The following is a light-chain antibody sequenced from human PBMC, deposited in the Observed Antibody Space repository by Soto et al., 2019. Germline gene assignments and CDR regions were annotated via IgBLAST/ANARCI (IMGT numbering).Light chain of an antibody. Sequence: QSALTQPASGSGSPGQSITISCTGTRSGLGAYIYVSWYQEHPGKSPKSIIYEVSNRPSGVSNRFSGSKSGNTASLTVSGLQAEDQDEYYGDSYTSRGTVGFGGGTKLTVL. J-gene: IGLJ2*01. CDR3: DSYTSRGTVG. CDR2: EVS. V-gene: IGLV2-14*01. CDR1: RSGLGAYIY.